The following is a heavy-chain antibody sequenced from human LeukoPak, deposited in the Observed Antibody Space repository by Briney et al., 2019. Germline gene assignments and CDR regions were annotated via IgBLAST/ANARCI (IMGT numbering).Heavy chain of an antibody. Sequence: GGSLRLSCAASGFTFSSYWMNWVRQAPGKGLEWVANTKQDGSEKYYVDSVKGRFTISRDNAKNSLYLQMNSLRAEDTAVYYCARDPSRGYTYGYEDYWGQGTLVTVSS. V-gene: IGHV3-7*01. CDR1: GFTFSSYW. CDR2: TKQDGSEK. CDR3: ARDPSRGYTYGYEDY. J-gene: IGHJ4*02. D-gene: IGHD5-18*01.